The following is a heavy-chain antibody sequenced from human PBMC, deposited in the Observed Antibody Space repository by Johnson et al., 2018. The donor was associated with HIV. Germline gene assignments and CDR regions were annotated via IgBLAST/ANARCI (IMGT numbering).Heavy chain of an antibody. V-gene: IGHV3-30*03. CDR3: SRHGGAPYSSSWYPLFGAFDI. CDR2: ISYDGSNK. CDR1: GFTFSSYG. D-gene: IGHD6-13*01. J-gene: IGHJ3*02. Sequence: QVQLVESGGGVVQPGRSLRLSCAASGFTFSSYGMHWVRQAPGKGLEWVAVISYDGSNKYYADSVKGRFTISRDNSKNTLYVQMNSLKTEDTAVYYCSRHGGAPYSSSWYPLFGAFDIWGQGTMVTVSS.